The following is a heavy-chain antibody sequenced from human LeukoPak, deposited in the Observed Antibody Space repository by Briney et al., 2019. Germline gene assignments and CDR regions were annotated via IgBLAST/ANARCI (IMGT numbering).Heavy chain of an antibody. CDR1: GDTFSSYA. CDR2: IIPMSGTT. V-gene: IGHV1-69*13. Sequence: ASVKVSCKASGDTFSSYAFSWVRQAPGQGLEWMGAIIPMSGTTHYAQNFQGGVTITSDESTRTVYLEVTSLRSEDTALYYCARSNNVFFAGDHWGQGTLVTV. CDR3: ARSNNVFFAGDH. J-gene: IGHJ4*02. D-gene: IGHD1/OR15-1a*01.